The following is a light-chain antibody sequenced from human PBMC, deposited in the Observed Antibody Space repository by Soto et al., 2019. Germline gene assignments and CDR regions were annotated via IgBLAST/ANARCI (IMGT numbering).Light chain of an antibody. V-gene: IGKV1-5*01. CDR2: GVS. Sequence: DIQMTQSPSTLSASVGDRVTITCRASQRISTWLAWYQQKPGKAPKLLIYGVSSLQSGVPSRFSGSGSGTEFTLTISSLQPDDFAVYYCQQYNTYSTFGQGTKLEIK. CDR3: QQYNTYST. J-gene: IGKJ2*01. CDR1: QRISTW.